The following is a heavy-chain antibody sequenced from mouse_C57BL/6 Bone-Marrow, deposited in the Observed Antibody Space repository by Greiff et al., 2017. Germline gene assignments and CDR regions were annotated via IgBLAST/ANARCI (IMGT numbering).Heavy chain of an antibody. CDR2: IDPSDSYT. J-gene: IGHJ3*01. CDR3: APSWAY. CDR1: GYTFTSYW. Sequence: QVQLQQPGAELVKPGASVKLSCKASGYTFTSYWMQWVKQRPGQGLAWIGEIDPSDSYTNYNQKFKGKATLTVDTSSSTAYMQLSSLTSEDSAVYYCAPSWAYWGQGTLVTVSA. V-gene: IGHV1-50*01.